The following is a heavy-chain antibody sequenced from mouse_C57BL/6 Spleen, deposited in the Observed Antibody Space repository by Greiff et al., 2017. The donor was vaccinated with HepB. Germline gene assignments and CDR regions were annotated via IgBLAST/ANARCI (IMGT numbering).Heavy chain of an antibody. J-gene: IGHJ2*01. CDR1: GYTFTSYG. D-gene: IGHD1-1*01. CDR3: ASYCGSSGGY. CDR2: IYPRSGNT. Sequence: VKLQESGAELARPGASVKLSCKASGYTFTSYGISWVKQRTGQGLEWIGEIYPRSGNTYYNEKFKGKATLTADKSSSTAYMALRSLTSEDSAVYFCASYCGSSGGYWGQGTTLTVSS. V-gene: IGHV1-81*01.